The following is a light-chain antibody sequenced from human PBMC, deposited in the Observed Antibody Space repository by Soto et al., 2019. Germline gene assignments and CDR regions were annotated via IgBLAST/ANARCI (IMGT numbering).Light chain of an antibody. V-gene: IGLV2-14*01. CDR1: SNDVGGYNY. CDR3: SSYTSSSTGV. Sequence: QSVLTQPASVSGSPGQSITISCTGTSNDVGGYNYVSWYQQHPGKAPKLMIYEVSNRPSGVSNRFSGSKSGNTASLTISGLQAEDEADYYCSSYTSSSTGVFGGGTKLTVL. CDR2: EVS. J-gene: IGLJ3*02.